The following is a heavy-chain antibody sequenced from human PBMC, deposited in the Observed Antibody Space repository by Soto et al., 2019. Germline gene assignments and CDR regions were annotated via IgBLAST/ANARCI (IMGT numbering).Heavy chain of an antibody. V-gene: IGHV1-69*13. CDR3: ASGMGGRFLEWLLYPYYFDY. CDR1: GGTFSSYA. J-gene: IGHJ4*02. D-gene: IGHD3-3*01. Sequence: GASVKVSCKASGGTFSSYAISCVRQAPGQGLEWMGGIIPIFGTANYAQKFQGRVTITADESTSTAYMELSSLRSEDTAVYYCASGMGGRFLEWLLYPYYFDYWGQGTLVTVSS. CDR2: IIPIFGTA.